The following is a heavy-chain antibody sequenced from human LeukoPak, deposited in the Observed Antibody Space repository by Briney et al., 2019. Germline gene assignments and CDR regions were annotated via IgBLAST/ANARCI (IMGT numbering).Heavy chain of an antibody. CDR2: INHSGST. V-gene: IGHV4-34*01. D-gene: IGHD1-26*01. J-gene: IGHJ4*02. Sequence: SETLSLTCAVYGGSFSGYYWSWIRQPPGKGLEWIGEINHSGSTNYNPSLKSRVTISVDRSKNQFSLKLSSVTAADTAVYYCARGEVPVPTYFDYWGQGTLVTVSS. CDR1: GGSFSGYY. CDR3: ARGEVPVPTYFDY.